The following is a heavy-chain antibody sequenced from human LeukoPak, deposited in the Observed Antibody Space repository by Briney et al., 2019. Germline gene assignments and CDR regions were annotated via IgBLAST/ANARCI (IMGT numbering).Heavy chain of an antibody. CDR2: INPSDDNT. CDR1: GYTFTSYY. V-gene: IGHV1-46*01. D-gene: IGHD6-13*01. Sequence: ASVKVSCKASGYTFTSYYMHWVRQAPGQGLEWMGIINPSDDNTRYAQKFQGRVTMTRDTSTSTVDMELRSLTSEDTAVYYCARGPHSSSWPDIPRDYWGQGTLVTVSS. J-gene: IGHJ4*02. CDR3: ARGPHSSSWPDIPRDY.